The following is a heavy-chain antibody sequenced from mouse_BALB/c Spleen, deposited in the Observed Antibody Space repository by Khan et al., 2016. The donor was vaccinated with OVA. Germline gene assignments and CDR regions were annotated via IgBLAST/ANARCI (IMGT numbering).Heavy chain of an antibody. Sequence: VQLQQSGAELVKPSASVSLTCTISGFSITDTYIYWVIQRFAQGMVWFGRFVPANGYTKFDPYLQGKATITPDTSSNPVYLQFISLTSEDTAVYYCTKITEYEGAYWGQGTLVTVSS. CDR2: FVPANGYT. J-gene: IGHJ3*01. V-gene: IGHV14-3*02. CDR1: GFSITDTY. CDR3: TKITEYEGAY. D-gene: IGHD2-4*01.